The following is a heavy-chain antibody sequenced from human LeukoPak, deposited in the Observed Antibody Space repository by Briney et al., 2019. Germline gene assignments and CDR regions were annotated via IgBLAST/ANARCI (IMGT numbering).Heavy chain of an antibody. J-gene: IGHJ3*02. D-gene: IGHD3-3*01. Sequence: GGSLRLSCAASGFTFSSYAMSWVGQAPGMGLEGVSELSGSGGSTYYADSVKGRLTISRDNSKNTLYLQMNSLRAEGTAVYYCAKEFFGWAFDIWGQGTMVTVSS. CDR2: LSGSGGST. V-gene: IGHV3-23*01. CDR3: AKEFFGWAFDI. CDR1: GFTFSSYA.